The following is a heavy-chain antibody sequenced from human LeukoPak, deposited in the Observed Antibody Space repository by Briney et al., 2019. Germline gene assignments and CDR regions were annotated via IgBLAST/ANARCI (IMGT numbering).Heavy chain of an antibody. V-gene: IGHV3-23*01. D-gene: IGHD6-19*01. Sequence: GGSLRLSCAASGFTFSNFALSWVRQAPGKGLEWVSSISDSGGSSDYADSVKGRFTISRDNSKRTLYLQMDSLRAEDTAVYYCARDRRLGGSDWFPGLRDWGQGTLVTLSS. J-gene: IGHJ4*02. CDR1: GFTFSNFA. CDR3: ARDRRLGGSDWFPGLRD. CDR2: ISDSGGSS.